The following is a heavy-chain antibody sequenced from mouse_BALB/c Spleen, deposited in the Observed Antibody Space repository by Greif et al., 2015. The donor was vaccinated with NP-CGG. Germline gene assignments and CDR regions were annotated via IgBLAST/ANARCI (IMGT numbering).Heavy chain of an antibody. Sequence: VQLQQSGAELVKPGASVKLSCTASGFNIKDTYMHWVKQRPEQGLEWIGRIDPANGNTKYDPKFQGKATITADTTSNTAYLQLSSLASEDTAVYYCAPYYYGSSVFAYWGQGTLVTVPA. J-gene: IGHJ3*01. D-gene: IGHD1-1*01. CDR2: IDPANGNT. CDR3: APYYYGSSVFAY. CDR1: GFNIKDTY. V-gene: IGHV14-3*02.